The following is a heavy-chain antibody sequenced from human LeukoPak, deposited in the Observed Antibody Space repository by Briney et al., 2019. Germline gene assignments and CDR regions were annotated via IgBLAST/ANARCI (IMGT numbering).Heavy chain of an antibody. D-gene: IGHD6-13*01. CDR3: AKVSSSKPPDLDAFDI. Sequence: PGGSLRLSCAASGFTFSSYGMSWVRQAPGKGLEWVSAISGSGGSTYYADSVKGRFTISRDNSKNTLYLQMNSLRAEDTAVYYCAKVSSSKPPDLDAFDIWGQGTMVTVSS. J-gene: IGHJ3*02. CDR2: ISGSGGST. CDR1: GFTFSSYG. V-gene: IGHV3-23*01.